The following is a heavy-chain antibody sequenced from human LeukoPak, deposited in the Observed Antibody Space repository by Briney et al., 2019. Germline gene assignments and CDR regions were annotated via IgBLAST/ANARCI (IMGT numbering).Heavy chain of an antibody. J-gene: IGHJ4*02. V-gene: IGHV3-53*01. CDR1: GFTVSSSY. CDR3: ARDLYLSR. CDR2: INSGDKT. Sequence: GGSLRLSCAASGFTVSSSYMSWVRQAPGKRLEWVSVINSGDKTYYTDSVKGRFTISRDNSKNTLYLQMNSLRDEDTAMYYCARDLYLSRWGQGTLVTVSS. D-gene: IGHD3-10*01.